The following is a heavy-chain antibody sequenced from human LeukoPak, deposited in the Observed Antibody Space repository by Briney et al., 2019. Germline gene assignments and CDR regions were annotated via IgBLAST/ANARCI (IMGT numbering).Heavy chain of an antibody. CDR3: ARAGEYYFDY. Sequence: GGSLRLSCTASGFTFSSYSMNWVRQAPGKGLEWVSFISSGSGTTYFTDSVKGRFTISRDNAKNSLYLQMDSLRGEDTAVYYCARAGEYYFDYWGQGTLVTVSS. CDR2: ISSGSGTT. CDR1: GFTFSSYS. J-gene: IGHJ4*02. D-gene: IGHD3-16*01. V-gene: IGHV3-48*04.